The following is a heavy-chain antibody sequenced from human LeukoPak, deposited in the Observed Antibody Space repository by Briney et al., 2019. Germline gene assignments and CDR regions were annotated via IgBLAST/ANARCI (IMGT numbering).Heavy chain of an antibody. Sequence: PSETLSLTCTVSGGSISSSSYYWGWIRQPPGKGLGRIGSIYYSGSTYYNPSLKSRVTISVDTSKNQFSLKLSSVTAADTAVYYCASPIGGTSWYYFDYWGQGTLVTVSS. J-gene: IGHJ4*02. D-gene: IGHD2-2*01. CDR1: GGSISSSSYY. CDR2: IYYSGST. CDR3: ASPIGGTSWYYFDY. V-gene: IGHV4-39*01.